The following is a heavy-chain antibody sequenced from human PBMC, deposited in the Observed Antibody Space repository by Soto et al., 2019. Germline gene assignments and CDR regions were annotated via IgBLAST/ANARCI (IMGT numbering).Heavy chain of an antibody. D-gene: IGHD2-8*01. CDR2: TYYGGST. CDR3: ARHGEDCTNGLCDSQPLDY. Sequence: QLQLQESGPGLVKPSETLSLTCTVSGGSISSSTYYWGWFRQPPGKGLEWIGGTYYGGSTYYNPSLKSRVTKSVDTSKTPFSLKLISVTAADTSVYYCARHGEDCTNGLCDSQPLDYWGQGTLVTVSS. V-gene: IGHV4-39*01. CDR1: GGSISSSTYY. J-gene: IGHJ4*02.